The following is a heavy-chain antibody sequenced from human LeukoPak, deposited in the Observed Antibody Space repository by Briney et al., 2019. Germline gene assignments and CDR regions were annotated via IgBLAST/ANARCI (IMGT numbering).Heavy chain of an antibody. CDR1: GYTFTGYY. Sequence: ASVMVSCKASGYTFTGYYMHWVRQAPGQGLEWMGIINPSGGSTSYAQKFQGRVTMTRDTSTSTVYMELSSLRSEDTAVYYCARDGYVSSGWYSMGFDPWGQGTLVTVSS. D-gene: IGHD6-19*01. CDR3: ARDGYVSSGWYSMGFDP. V-gene: IGHV1-46*01. CDR2: INPSGGST. J-gene: IGHJ5*02.